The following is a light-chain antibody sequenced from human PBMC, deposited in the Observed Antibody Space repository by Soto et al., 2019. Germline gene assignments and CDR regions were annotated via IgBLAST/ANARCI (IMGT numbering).Light chain of an antibody. V-gene: IGKV1-12*01. CDR1: QDISSW. CDR3: QQGDSFPFT. Sequence: DIQMTQSPSSVSASVGDRVTITCRASQDISSWVAWYQQKPGKAPKLLISAASSLQSGVPRRFSGSGSGTDFTLIISSLQPEDFSTYFCQQGDSFPFTLGGGTKLDIK. CDR2: AAS. J-gene: IGKJ4*01.